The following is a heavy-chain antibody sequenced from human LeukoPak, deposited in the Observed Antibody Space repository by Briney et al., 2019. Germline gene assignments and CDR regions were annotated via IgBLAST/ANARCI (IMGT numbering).Heavy chain of an antibody. CDR3: AKSGGYGLIDC. CDR1: GYSITSAYY. V-gene: IGHV4-38-2*02. CDR2: FFLKGST. D-gene: IGHD1-26*01. Sequence: SETLSLTCTVSGYSITSAYYWGWIRQPPGKGLEWIGSFFLKGSTYYNPSLKSRVTISVDTSKNQFSLKLNSVTAADTAMYYCAKSGGYGLIDCWGQGTLVTVSS. J-gene: IGHJ4*02.